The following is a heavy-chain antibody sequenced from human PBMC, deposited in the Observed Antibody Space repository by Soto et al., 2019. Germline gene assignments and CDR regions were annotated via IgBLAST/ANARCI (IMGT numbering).Heavy chain of an antibody. CDR1: GFTFSSYS. J-gene: IGHJ1*01. D-gene: IGHD6-19*01. Sequence: PGGSLRLSCAASGFTFSSYSMSWVRQAPGKGLEWVSSISSSSSYIYYADSVKGRFTISRDNAKNSLYLQMNSLRAEDTAVYYCARDLIPGISLAGTGRHKSYFQHWGQGTLVTVSS. CDR2: ISSSSSYI. V-gene: IGHV3-21*01. CDR3: ARDLIPGISLAGTGRHKSYFQH.